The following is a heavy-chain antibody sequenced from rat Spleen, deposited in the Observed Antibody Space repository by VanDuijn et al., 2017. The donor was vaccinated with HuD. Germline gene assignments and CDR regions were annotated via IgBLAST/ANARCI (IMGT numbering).Heavy chain of an antibody. CDR3: ASPNWDY. J-gene: IGHJ2*01. Sequence: EVQLVESDGGLVQPGKSLKLSCAASGFTFSDYYMAWVRQAPTKGLEWVATISSDGARNFYRDSVKGRFTISRDNAKSTLYLQMDSLRSEDTATYYCASPNWDYWGQGVMVTVSS. V-gene: IGHV5-29*01. CDR2: ISSDGARN. CDR1: GFTFSDYY. D-gene: IGHD5-1*01.